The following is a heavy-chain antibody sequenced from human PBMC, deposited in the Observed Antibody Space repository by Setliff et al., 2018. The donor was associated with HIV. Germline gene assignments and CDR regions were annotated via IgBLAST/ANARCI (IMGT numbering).Heavy chain of an antibody. Sequence: AGGSLRLSCAASGFTFDDYAMSWVRQVPGKGLEWVSGINWNGASTGYADSVKGRFTISRDNVKNSLYLQMNSLRAEDTAIYFCVRDGNVGWNDLDYWGQGTLVTVSS. CDR1: GFTFDDYA. CDR2: INWNGAST. J-gene: IGHJ4*02. D-gene: IGHD1-1*01. V-gene: IGHV3-20*04. CDR3: VRDGNVGWNDLDY.